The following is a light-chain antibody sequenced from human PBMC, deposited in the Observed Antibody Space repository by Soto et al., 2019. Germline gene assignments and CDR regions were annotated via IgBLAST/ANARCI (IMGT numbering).Light chain of an antibody. CDR3: QTWGTGIWV. CDR1: SGHSSYA. V-gene: IGLV4-69*01. J-gene: IGLJ3*02. Sequence: QSVLTQSPSASASLGASVKLTCTLSSGHSSYAIAWHQQQPEKGPRYLMALNSDGSHSKGDGIPDRFSGSSSGAERYLTISSLQSEDEADYYCQTWGTGIWVFGGGTKLTVL. CDR2: LNSDGSH.